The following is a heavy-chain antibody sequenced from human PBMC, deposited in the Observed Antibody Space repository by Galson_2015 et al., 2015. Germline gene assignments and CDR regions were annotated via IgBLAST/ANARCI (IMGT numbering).Heavy chain of an antibody. CDR3: ARENTFFGVVIPPPGPRHYYYYYGMDV. Sequence: SVKVSCKASGGTFSSYAISWVRQAPGQGLEWMGGIIPIFGTANYAQKFQGRVTITADESTSTAYMELSSLRSEDTAVYYCARENTFFGVVIPPPGPRHYYYYYGMDVWGQGTTVTVSS. CDR2: IIPIFGTA. CDR1: GGTFSSYA. D-gene: IGHD3-3*01. J-gene: IGHJ6*02. V-gene: IGHV1-69*13.